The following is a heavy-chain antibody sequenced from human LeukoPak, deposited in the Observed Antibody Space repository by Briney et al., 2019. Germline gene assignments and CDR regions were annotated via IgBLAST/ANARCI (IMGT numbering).Heavy chain of an antibody. J-gene: IGHJ5*02. D-gene: IGHD4-23*01. Sequence: SETLSLTCTVSGGSISSGSYYWSWIRQPAGKGLEWIGRIYTSGSTNYNPSPKSRVTISVDTSKNQFSLKLSSVTAADTAVYYCAREYGGRRNWFDPWGQGTLVTVSS. CDR2: IYTSGST. CDR1: GGSISSGSYY. CDR3: AREYGGRRNWFDP. V-gene: IGHV4-61*02.